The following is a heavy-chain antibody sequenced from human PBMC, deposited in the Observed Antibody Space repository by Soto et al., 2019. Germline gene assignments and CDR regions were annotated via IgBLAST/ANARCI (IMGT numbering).Heavy chain of an antibody. CDR1: GGTFSSYG. CDR3: ATIAGRPENYYYGMDV. J-gene: IGHJ6*02. V-gene: IGHV1-69*06. Sequence: ASVKVSCKASGGTFSSYGVSWVRQAPGQGLEWMGGIIPIFGTPDYAQKFQGRVIITADISTSTAYMDMSSLRSEDTAVYYCATIAGRPENYYYGMDVWGQGTTVTVSS. D-gene: IGHD6-6*01. CDR2: IIPIFGTP.